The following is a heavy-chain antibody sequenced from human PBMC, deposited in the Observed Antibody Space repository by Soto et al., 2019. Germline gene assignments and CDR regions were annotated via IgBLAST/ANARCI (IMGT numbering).Heavy chain of an antibody. J-gene: IGHJ6*02. V-gene: IGHV3-30-3*01. D-gene: IGHD3-9*01. CDR2: ISYDGSNK. CDR1: GFTFSSYA. Sequence: GGSLRLSCAASGFTFSSYAMHWVRQAPGKGLEWVAVISYDGSNKYYADSVKGRLTISRDNSKNTLYLQMNSLRAEDTAVYYCARDRGVYDILTGYADYYCYVMDVWGQGSTVTGS. CDR3: ARDRGVYDILTGYADYYCYVMDV.